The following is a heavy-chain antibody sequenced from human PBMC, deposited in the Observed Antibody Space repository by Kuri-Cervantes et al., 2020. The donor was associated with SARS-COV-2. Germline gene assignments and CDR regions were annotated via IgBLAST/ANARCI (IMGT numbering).Heavy chain of an antibody. D-gene: IGHD4/OR15-4a*01. CDR2: IYDSGST. V-gene: IGHV4-59*01. Sequence: ESLKISCAVSGDSIKSGYFWGWIRQPPGKGLEWIGYIYDSGSTNYNPSLKSRVTISVDTSKNQFSLKLSSVTAADTAVYYCARDPNANHNNWFDPWGQGTLVTVSS. J-gene: IGHJ5*02. CDR3: ARDPNANHNNWFDP. CDR1: GDSIKSGYF.